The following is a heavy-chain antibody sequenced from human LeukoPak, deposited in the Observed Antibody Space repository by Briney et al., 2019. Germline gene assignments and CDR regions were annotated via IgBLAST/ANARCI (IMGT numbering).Heavy chain of an antibody. J-gene: IGHJ4*02. CDR1: GYTFTSNY. CDR3: ARDQEGLDY. CDR2: IYPRDGST. V-gene: IGHV1-46*01. Sequence: ASVKVSCKASGYTFTSNYIHWVRQAPGQGLEWMGMIYPRDGSTSYTQKFQGRVTVTRDTSTSTVHMELSGLRSEDTAVYYCARDQEGLDYWGQGTLVTVSS.